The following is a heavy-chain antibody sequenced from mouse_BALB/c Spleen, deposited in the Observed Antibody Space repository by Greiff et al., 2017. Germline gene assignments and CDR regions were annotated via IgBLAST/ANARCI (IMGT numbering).Heavy chain of an antibody. CDR1: GFNIKDTY. J-gene: IGHJ4*01. Sequence: VQLQQSGAELVKPGASVKLSCTASGFNIKDTYMHWVKQRPEQGLEWIGRIDPANGNTKYDPKFQGKATITADTSSNTAYLQLSSLTSEDTAVYYCASYGNDEGYAMDYWGQGTSVTVSS. CDR2: IDPANGNT. V-gene: IGHV14-3*02. D-gene: IGHD2-2*01. CDR3: ASYGNDEGYAMDY.